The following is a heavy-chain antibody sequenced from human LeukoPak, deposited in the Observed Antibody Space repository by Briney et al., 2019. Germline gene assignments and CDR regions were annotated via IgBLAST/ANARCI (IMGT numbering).Heavy chain of an antibody. J-gene: IGHJ3*01. CDR3: ARDPNGDYVGAFDF. CDR2: IKGSGVGT. D-gene: IGHD4-17*01. CDR1: GFTLSNYA. V-gene: IGHV3-23*01. Sequence: PGGSLRLSCAASGFTLSNYAMMWVRQAPGKGLEWVSAIKGSGVGTEYANSVRGRFTISRDNSKNTLYLQMNNLRAEDTAVYYCARDPNGDYVGAFDFWGQGTMVTASS.